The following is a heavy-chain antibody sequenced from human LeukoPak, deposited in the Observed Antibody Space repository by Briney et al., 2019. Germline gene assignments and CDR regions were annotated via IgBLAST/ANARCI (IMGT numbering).Heavy chain of an antibody. V-gene: IGHV3-23*01. J-gene: IGHJ4*02. CDR1: GFTFSTFA. Sequence: GGSLRLSCAASGFTFSTFAMIWVRQPPGKGLEWVSAISGSGGSTYYADSLKGRFTISRDNSKNTLYLQMNSLRAEDTAVYYCAKGLWDILVVPDAPFDYWGQGTLVTVSS. CDR2: ISGSGGST. CDR3: AKGLWDILVVPDAPFDY. D-gene: IGHD2-2*01.